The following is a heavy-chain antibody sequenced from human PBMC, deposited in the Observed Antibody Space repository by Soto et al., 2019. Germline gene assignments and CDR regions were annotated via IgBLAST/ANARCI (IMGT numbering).Heavy chain of an antibody. CDR3: ATYYDILTGFYYMDV. D-gene: IGHD3-9*01. CDR2: IYYSGNT. Sequence: SETLSLTCTVSGGSISSYYWSWIRQFPGKGLEWIGYIYYSGNTNYNPSLKSRVTISLDTSKSQFSLRLSSVTAADTAVYYCATYYDILTGFYYMDVWGKGTTVTVSS. J-gene: IGHJ6*03. CDR1: GGSISSYY. V-gene: IGHV4-59*08.